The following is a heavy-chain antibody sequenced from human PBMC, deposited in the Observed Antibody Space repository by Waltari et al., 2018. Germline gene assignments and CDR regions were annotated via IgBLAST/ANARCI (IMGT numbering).Heavy chain of an antibody. CDR2: VYYSGST. CDR3: ARHFQPSLYDSSPASFDI. Sequence: QLQLQESGPGLVKPSETLSLTCTVSGGSISSSSYYWGWIRQPPGKGLEWIGSVYYSGSTYYNPSLKSRVTISVDTSKNQFSMKLSSVTAADTAVYYCARHFQPSLYDSSPASFDIWGQGTVVTVSS. CDR1: GGSISSSSYY. V-gene: IGHV4-39*01. D-gene: IGHD3-22*01. J-gene: IGHJ3*02.